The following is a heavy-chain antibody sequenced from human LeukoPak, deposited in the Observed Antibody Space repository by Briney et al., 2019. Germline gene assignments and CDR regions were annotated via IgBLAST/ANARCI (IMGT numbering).Heavy chain of an antibody. Sequence: PGGSLRLSCAASGFTFDVYGMSWVRQAPGKGLEWVSGINWNGGSTGYADSVKGRFTISRDNAKNSLYLQMNSLRAEDTALYYCARDRGVDTAMVNWFDPWGQGTLVTVSS. D-gene: IGHD5-18*01. CDR1: GFTFDVYG. CDR2: INWNGGST. CDR3: ARDRGVDTAMVNWFDP. J-gene: IGHJ5*02. V-gene: IGHV3-20*04.